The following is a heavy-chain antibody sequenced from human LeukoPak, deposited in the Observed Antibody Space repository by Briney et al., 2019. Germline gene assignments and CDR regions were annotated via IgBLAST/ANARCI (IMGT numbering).Heavy chain of an antibody. D-gene: IGHD3-22*01. CDR1: GYTFTSYG. V-gene: IGHV1-18*01. J-gene: IGHJ4*02. Sequence: ASVKVSCKASGYTFTSYGISWVRQAPGQGLEWMGWISAYNGNTNYAQKLQGRVTMTTDTSTSTAYMELRSLRSDDTAVYYCARDRAYYYDSSGYNDYWGQGTLVTVSS. CDR3: ARDRAYYYDSSGYNDY. CDR2: ISAYNGNT.